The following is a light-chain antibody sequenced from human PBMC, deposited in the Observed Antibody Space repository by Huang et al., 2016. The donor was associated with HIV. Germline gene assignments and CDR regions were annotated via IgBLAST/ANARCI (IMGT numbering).Light chain of an antibody. J-gene: IGKJ1*01. CDR1: QSVSRN. CDR3: QQYNDWPGT. Sequence: EIVMTQSPSTMSVSHGERATLSCRACQSVSRNVAWYQQKPGQAPRLLIYGASIRDTVIPGRFSGSGSGTEFTLTISSLQSEDSAAYYCQQYNDWPGTFGQGTKVEI. CDR2: GAS. V-gene: IGKV3-15*01.